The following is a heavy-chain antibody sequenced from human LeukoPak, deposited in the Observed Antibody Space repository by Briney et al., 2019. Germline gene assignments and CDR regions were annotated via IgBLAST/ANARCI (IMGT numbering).Heavy chain of an antibody. D-gene: IGHD3-10*01. V-gene: IGHV3-33*06. CDR1: GFTFSNYG. J-gene: IGHJ4*02. Sequence: GGSLRLSCAASGFTFSNYGMHWVRQAPGKGLEWVAVIWFDGSNRYFADSVRGRFTISRDNSRNTVYLQMDSLRAEDTAVYYCAKDFGSGNYFDYWGQGTLVTVSS. CDR2: IWFDGSNR. CDR3: AKDFGSGNYFDY.